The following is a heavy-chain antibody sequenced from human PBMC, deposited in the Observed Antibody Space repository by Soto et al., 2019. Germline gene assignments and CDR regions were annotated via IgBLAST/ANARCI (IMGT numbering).Heavy chain of an antibody. V-gene: IGHV3-23*01. CDR1: GFTFINYA. D-gene: IGHD2-21*01. J-gene: IGHJ2*01. CDR2: ISGGGDAT. Sequence: EVQLLESGGDSVQPGGSVRLSCAGAGFTFINYAMNWVRQAPGTGLEWVSTISGGGDATVFADSVRGRFTFSRDNSKNTVTLQMNSLGVDDTAVYYCARKVVGSTSRPDYWYFDLWGRGTLVTVSS. CDR3: ARKVVGSTSRPDYWYFDL.